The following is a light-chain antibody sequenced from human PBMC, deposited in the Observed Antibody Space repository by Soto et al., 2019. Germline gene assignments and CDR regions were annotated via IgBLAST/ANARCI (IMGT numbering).Light chain of an antibody. Sequence: ESVLTQSPATLSSSPGERATLSCRASPSISSYFAWYQQKPGQAPRLLIYDTSTSATGIPARFSGSGSGTDLTLHPSNLEPEDFSVYYCQQRSTWPRWTFGQGTKVEIK. CDR2: DTS. J-gene: IGKJ1*01. V-gene: IGKV3-11*01. CDR1: PSISSY. CDR3: QQRSTWPRWT.